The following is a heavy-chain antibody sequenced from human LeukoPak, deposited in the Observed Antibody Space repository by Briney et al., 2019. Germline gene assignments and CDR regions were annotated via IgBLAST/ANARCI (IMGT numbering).Heavy chain of an antibody. CDR3: ARDSSGRSGRAFDI. D-gene: IGHD3-10*01. J-gene: IGHJ3*02. CDR1: GGSFSGYY. CDR2: INHSGST. Sequence: SETLSLTCAVYGGSFSGYYWSWIRQPPGKGLEWIGEINHSGSTNYNPSLKSRVTISADTSKNQFSLKLTSVTAADTAVYYCARDSSGRSGRAFDIWGQGTMVTVSS. V-gene: IGHV4-34*01.